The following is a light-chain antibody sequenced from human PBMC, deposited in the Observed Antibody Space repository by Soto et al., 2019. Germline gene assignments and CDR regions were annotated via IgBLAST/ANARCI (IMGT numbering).Light chain of an antibody. CDR2: GAS. CDR1: QSVSSN. CDR3: QQYGSSPT. J-gene: IGKJ4*01. Sequence: EIVMTQSASTLSGSPGERATLSCRASQSVSSNLAWYQQKPGQAPRLLIYGASTGATGIPARFSGSGSGTDFTLTISRLEPADSAVYYCQQYGSSPTFGGGTKVDIK. V-gene: IGKV3-15*01.